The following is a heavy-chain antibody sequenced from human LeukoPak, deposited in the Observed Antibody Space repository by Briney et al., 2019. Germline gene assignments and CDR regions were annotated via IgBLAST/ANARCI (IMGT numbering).Heavy chain of an antibody. CDR3: ARGGYREQLGS. D-gene: IGHD6-13*01. CDR1: GFTFSSYW. Sequence: GGSLRLSCAASGFTFSSYWMHWVRQAPGKGLVWVSRINSDGSSTSYADSVKGRSSISRDNAKNTLYLQMNSLRAEDTAVYYCARGGYREQLGSWGQGTLVTVSS. V-gene: IGHV3-74*01. J-gene: IGHJ5*02. CDR2: INSDGSST.